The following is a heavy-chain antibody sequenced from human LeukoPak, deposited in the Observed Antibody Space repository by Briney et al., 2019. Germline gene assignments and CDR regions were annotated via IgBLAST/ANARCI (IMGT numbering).Heavy chain of an antibody. J-gene: IGHJ3*02. V-gene: IGHV4-4*07. CDR3: ARTLVGTSVVAFDM. CDR1: GGSMSSCC. CDR2: IYASGTT. D-gene: IGHD6-19*01. Sequence: SETLSLTCTVSGGSMSSCCWSWIRQPAGKELERIGRIYASGTTNYNPSLKSRVTMSVDTSKNQFSLKLSSVTAADTAMYYCARTLVGTSVVAFDMWGQGTMVTVSS.